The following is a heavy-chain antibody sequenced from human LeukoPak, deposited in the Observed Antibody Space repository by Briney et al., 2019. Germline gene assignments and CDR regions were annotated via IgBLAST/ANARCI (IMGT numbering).Heavy chain of an antibody. CDR3: ARGPHGYSYGPYYYGMDV. Sequence: SETLSLTCAVYGGSFSGYYWSWIRQPPGKGLEWIGYIYYSGSTNYNPSLKSRVTISVDTSKNQFSLKLSSVTAADTAVYYCARGPHGYSYGPYYYGMDVWGQGTTVTVSS. CDR1: GGSFSGYY. CDR2: IYYSGST. V-gene: IGHV4-59*01. D-gene: IGHD5-18*01. J-gene: IGHJ6*02.